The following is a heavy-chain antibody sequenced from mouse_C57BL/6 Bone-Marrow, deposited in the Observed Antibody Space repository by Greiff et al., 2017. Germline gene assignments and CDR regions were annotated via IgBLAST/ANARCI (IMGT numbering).Heavy chain of an antibody. CDR3: ARRWDFDY. CDR2: IYPGSGNT. D-gene: IGHD4-1*01. J-gene: IGHJ2*01. Sequence: QVQLQQSGAELVRPGASVKLSCKASGYTFTDYYINWVKQRPGQGLEWIARIYPGSGNTYYNEKFKGKATLTAEKSSSTAYMQLSSLTSEDSAVYFCARRWDFDYWGKGTTLTVSS. CDR1: GYTFTDYY. V-gene: IGHV1-76*01.